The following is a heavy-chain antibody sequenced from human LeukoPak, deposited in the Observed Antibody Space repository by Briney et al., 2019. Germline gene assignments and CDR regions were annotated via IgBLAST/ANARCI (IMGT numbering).Heavy chain of an antibody. CDR2: ISTSGNDI. Sequence: NTGGSLRLSCAASGFTFSDYAMSWVRQAPGKGLEWVSYISTSGNDIKYADSVKGRFTISRDNAKNSLYLQLNSLRADDTAVYYCARGAQWVLDYWGRGTLVTVSS. J-gene: IGHJ4*02. D-gene: IGHD1-26*01. V-gene: IGHV3-11*06. CDR3: ARGAQWVLDY. CDR1: GFTFSDYA.